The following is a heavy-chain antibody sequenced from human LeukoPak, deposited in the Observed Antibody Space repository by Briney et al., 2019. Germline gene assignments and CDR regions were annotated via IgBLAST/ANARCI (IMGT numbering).Heavy chain of an antibody. J-gene: IGHJ4*02. D-gene: IGHD5-18*01. Sequence: GGSLRLSCAASGFTVRNNYMSWVRQAPGKGLEWVSVIYSVGTTYYADSVKGRFTISRDTSKNTLYLQMDSLRGEDTAIYYCARRDNSNDSLDWGRGSVVTVSS. CDR2: IYSVGTT. V-gene: IGHV3-66*01. CDR3: ARRDNSNDSLD. CDR1: GFTVRNNY.